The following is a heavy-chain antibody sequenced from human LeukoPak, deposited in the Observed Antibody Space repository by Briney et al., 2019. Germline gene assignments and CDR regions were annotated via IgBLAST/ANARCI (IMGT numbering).Heavy chain of an antibody. CDR2: ISGSGGST. J-gene: IGHJ4*02. CDR3: ARKASEFDC. Sequence: GGSLRLSCAASGFTFNNYAMSWVRQAPGKGLEWVSSISGSGGSTYYADSVKGRFTISRDNSQNTLYLQMNSLRAEDTAVYHCARKASEFDCWGQGTLVTVSS. V-gene: IGHV3-23*01. CDR1: GFTFNNYA.